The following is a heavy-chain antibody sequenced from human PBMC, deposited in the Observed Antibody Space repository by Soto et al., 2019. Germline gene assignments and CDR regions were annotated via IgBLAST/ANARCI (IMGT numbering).Heavy chain of an antibody. D-gene: IGHD3-16*02. CDR3: TRSAISPYGGLIGPFDY. CDR1: GYTFTAYA. Sequence: QVQLAQSGAEERKPGASVKVSCEATGYTFTAYAMHWVRQTPGQRLEWMGWINHANGNTKYSQKFQGRLTITSDTSANTVYMELNSLTSEDTAMYYCTRSAISPYGGLIGPFDYWGQGNLVTVSS. CDR2: INHANGNT. J-gene: IGHJ4*02. V-gene: IGHV1-3*05.